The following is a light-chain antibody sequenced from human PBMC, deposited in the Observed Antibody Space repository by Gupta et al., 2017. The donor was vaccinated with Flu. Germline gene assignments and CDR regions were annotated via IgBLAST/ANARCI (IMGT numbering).Light chain of an antibody. J-gene: IGKJ2*01. V-gene: IGKV1D-16*01. CDR3: QQYNIYPPT. CDR1: QDISRW. Sequence: DIQMTQSPSSLSASVGARVTITCRASQDISRWLAWYQQRPEEAPKSLIYGAFDLQRGVPSRFSGSGSGTHFTLTISDLQPEDFATYYCQQYNIYPPTFGQGTKL. CDR2: GAF.